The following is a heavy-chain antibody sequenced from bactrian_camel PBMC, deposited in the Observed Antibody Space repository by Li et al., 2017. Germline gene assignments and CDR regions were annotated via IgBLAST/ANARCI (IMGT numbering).Heavy chain of an antibody. CDR3: VTPSWSQFI. J-gene: IGHJ4*01. D-gene: IGHD6*01. V-gene: IGHV3S1*01. Sequence: HVQLVESGGGLVQPGGSLRLSCATSGFTFSLYEMSWVRQAEGKELEWVSEINAGGGSTHYADSVKDRFTVSRDNAKNALYLQMNSLKPEDTALYYCVTPSWSQFIIGARGPRSPSP. CDR1: GFTFSLYE. CDR2: INAGGGST.